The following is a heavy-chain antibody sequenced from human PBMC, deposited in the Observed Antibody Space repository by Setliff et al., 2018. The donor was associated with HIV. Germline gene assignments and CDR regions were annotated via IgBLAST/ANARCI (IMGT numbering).Heavy chain of an antibody. CDR3: ARDGSGYSSAGYYFDY. V-gene: IGHV3-30*04. CDR2: ISYDGNNK. Sequence: GGSLRLSCAASGFPFYNYAMHWVRQAPGEGLEWVAVISYDGNNKHSADSVKGRITISRDNSKKTLFLQMNSLRAEDTAVYYCARDGSGYSSAGYYFDYWGQGTLVTVSS. D-gene: IGHD2-15*01. CDR1: GFPFYNYA. J-gene: IGHJ4*02.